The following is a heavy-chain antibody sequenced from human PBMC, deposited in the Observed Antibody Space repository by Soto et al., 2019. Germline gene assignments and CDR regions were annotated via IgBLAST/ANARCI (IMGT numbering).Heavy chain of an antibody. CDR2: INSEGSST. Sequence: GGSLRLSCAASGVTFSSDWMHWVRQAPGKGLVWVSRINSEGSSTSYADSVKGRFTISRHNAKNTLYLQMNSLRAEDTPVYYCARDLRYIDGPGSYGYYYYGMDVWGQGRTVTVSS. J-gene: IGHJ6*02. D-gene: IGHD3-10*01. CDR1: GVTFSSDW. CDR3: ARDLRYIDGPGSYGYYYYGMDV. V-gene: IGHV3-74*01.